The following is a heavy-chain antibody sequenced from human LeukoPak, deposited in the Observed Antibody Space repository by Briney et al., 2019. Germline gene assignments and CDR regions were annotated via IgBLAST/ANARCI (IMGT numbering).Heavy chain of an antibody. CDR2: IRSKAYGGTT. V-gene: IGHV3-49*04. J-gene: IGHJ4*02. CDR3: VRVVTRVIFDY. CDR1: GFTFGDYA. D-gene: IGHD5-18*01. Sequence: QPGRSLRLSCTASGFTFGDYATSWVCQAPGKGLEWVGFIRSKAYGGTTEYAASVKGRFTISRDDSKSIAYLQMNSLKTEDTAVYYCVRVVTRVIFDYWGQGTLVTVSS.